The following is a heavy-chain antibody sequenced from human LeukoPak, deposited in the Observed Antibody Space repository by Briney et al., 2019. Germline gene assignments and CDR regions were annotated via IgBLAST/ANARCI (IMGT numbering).Heavy chain of an antibody. CDR1: GFTFSDYF. V-gene: IGHV3-11*04. J-gene: IGHJ4*02. CDR2: ISSSGGNI. CDR3: ARDRAEDNSSGYIHRDFTF. Sequence: GGSLRLSCSGSGFTFSDYFMNWIRQAPGKGLEWIAYISSSGGNIKYADSVQGRFTISRDNAKKSLYLQMNSLRAEDTAVYYCARDRAEDNSSGYIHRDFTFWGRGTLVMVSS. D-gene: IGHD3-22*01.